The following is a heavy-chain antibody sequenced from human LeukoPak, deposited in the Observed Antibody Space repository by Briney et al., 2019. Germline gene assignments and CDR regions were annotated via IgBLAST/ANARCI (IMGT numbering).Heavy chain of an antibody. J-gene: IGHJ6*02. D-gene: IGHD3-3*01. CDR2: IIPIFGTA. CDR3: ASGPGQITIFGVLDV. V-gene: IGHV1-69*13. Sequence: ASVKVSCKASGGTFSSYAICWVRQAPGQGLEWMGGIIPIFGTANYAQKFQGRVTITADESTSTAYMELSSLRSEDTAVYYCASGPGQITIFGVLDVWGQGTTVTVSS. CDR1: GGTFSSYA.